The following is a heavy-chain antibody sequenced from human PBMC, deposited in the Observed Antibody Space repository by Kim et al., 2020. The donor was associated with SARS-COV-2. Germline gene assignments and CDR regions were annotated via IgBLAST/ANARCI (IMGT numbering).Heavy chain of an antibody. CDR1: GGSISSYY. V-gene: IGHV4-59*13. D-gene: IGHD3-16*01. J-gene: IGHJ4*02. CDR3: ARYVGGSYSYYFDY. Sequence: SETLSLTCTVSGGSISSYYWSWIRQPPGKGLEWIGYIYYSGSTNYNPSLKSRVTISVDTSKNQFSLKLSSVTAADTAVYYCARYVGGSYSYYFDYWGQGTLVTVSS. CDR2: IYYSGST.